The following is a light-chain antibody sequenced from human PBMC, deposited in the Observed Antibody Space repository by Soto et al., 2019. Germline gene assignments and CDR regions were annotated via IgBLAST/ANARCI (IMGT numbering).Light chain of an antibody. CDR1: QSVNSRY. CDR3: QQYGSSPLT. J-gene: IGKJ4*01. V-gene: IGKV3-20*01. CDR2: GAS. Sequence: EIVLTQSPGTLSLSPGEKVTLSCRASQSVNSRYLAWYQRKPGQAPRLLIYGASSRATGIPDRFSGSGTGTDFTLTISRLEPEDLAVYYCQQYGSSPLTFGGGTKVEIK.